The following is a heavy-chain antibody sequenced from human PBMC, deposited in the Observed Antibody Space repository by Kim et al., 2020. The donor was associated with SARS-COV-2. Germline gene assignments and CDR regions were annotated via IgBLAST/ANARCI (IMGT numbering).Heavy chain of an antibody. CDR3: ARVSVITFGGVIVKRHYFDY. J-gene: IGHJ4*02. CDR1: GGSFSGYY. D-gene: IGHD3-16*02. V-gene: IGHV4-34*01. CDR2: INHSGST. Sequence: SETLSLTCAVYGGSFSGYYWSWIRQPPGKGLEWIGEINHSGSTNYNPSLKSRVTISVDTSKNQFSLKLSSVTAADTAVYYCARVSVITFGGVIVKRHYFDYWGQGTLVTVSS.